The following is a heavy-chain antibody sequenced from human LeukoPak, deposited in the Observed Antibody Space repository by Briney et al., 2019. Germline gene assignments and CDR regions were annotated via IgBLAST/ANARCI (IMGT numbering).Heavy chain of an antibody. D-gene: IGHD3-22*01. CDR1: GFTVSSNY. Sequence: GGSLRLSCAASGFTVSSNYMSWVRQAPGKGPEWVSVMYSGGSTYYADSVKGRFTISRHNSKNRLYLQMNRLRAEDTAVYYCAREVRGYYDSSGYDHYYYYGMDVWGQGNTVTVSS. CDR3: AREVRGYYDSSGYDHYYYYGMDV. CDR2: MYSGGST. V-gene: IGHV3-53*04. J-gene: IGHJ6*02.